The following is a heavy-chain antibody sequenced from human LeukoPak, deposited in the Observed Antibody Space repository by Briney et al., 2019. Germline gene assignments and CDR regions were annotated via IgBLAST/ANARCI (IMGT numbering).Heavy chain of an antibody. J-gene: IGHJ4*02. V-gene: IGHV3-30*02. CDR1: GFTFSSYG. D-gene: IGHD2-8*01. Sequence: GGSLRLSCAASGFTFSSYGMHWVRQAPGKGLKWVAFIRYDGSNKYYADSVKGRFTISRDNSKNTLYLQMNSLRAEDTAVYYCAKDFDCTNGVCYMGDFDYWGQGTLVTVSS. CDR2: IRYDGSNK. CDR3: AKDFDCTNGVCYMGDFDY.